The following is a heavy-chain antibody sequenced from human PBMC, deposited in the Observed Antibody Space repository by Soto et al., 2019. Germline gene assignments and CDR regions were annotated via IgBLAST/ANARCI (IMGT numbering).Heavy chain of an antibody. CDR1: GVSISSGGYY. CDR3: ARDVGYSSGWTDAFDI. CDR2: IYYSGST. Sequence: QVQLQESGPGLVKPSQTLSLTCTVSGVSISSGGYYWSWIRQHPGKGLEWIGYIYYSGSTYYNPSLKSRVTISVDTSKNQFSLKLSSVTAADTAVYYCARDVGYSSGWTDAFDIWGQGTMVTVSS. D-gene: IGHD6-19*01. J-gene: IGHJ3*02. V-gene: IGHV4-31*03.